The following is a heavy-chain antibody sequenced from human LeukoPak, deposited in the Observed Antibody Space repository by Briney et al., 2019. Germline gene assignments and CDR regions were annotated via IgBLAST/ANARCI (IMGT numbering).Heavy chain of an antibody. D-gene: IGHD6-13*01. V-gene: IGHV4-59*01. CDR3: ARDSSSWAGYFDY. CDR2: IYYSGNT. J-gene: IGHJ4*02. Sequence: SETLSLTCTVSGGSINSYFWRWIRQPPGKGLEWIEYIYYSGNTNYNPSLKSRVTISVDTSKNQFSLKLDSVTAADSAVYYCARDSSSWAGYFDYWGQGTLVTVSS. CDR1: GGSINSYF.